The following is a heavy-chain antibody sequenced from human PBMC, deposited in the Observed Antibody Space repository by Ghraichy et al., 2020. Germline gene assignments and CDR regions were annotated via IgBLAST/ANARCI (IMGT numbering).Heavy chain of an antibody. Sequence: GGSLRLSCAASGFTFSSYSMNWVRQAPGKGLEWVSSISSSSSYIYYADSVKGRFTISRDNAKNSLYLQMNSLRAEDTAVYYCARVRGGYYYDSSGYYDYWGQGTLVTVSS. CDR2: ISSSSSYI. CDR1: GFTFSSYS. J-gene: IGHJ4*02. D-gene: IGHD3-22*01. V-gene: IGHV3-21*01. CDR3: ARVRGGYYYDSSGYYDY.